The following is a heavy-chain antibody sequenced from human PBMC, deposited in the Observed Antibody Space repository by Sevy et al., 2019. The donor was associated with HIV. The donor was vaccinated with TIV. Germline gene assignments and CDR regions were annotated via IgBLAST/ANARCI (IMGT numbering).Heavy chain of an antibody. CDR1: GFTFDDYA. CDR2: ISWNSGSI. D-gene: IGHD5-18*01. CDR3: AKDSGGSYDYYYYYGMDV. J-gene: IGHJ6*02. Sequence: SLRLSCAASGFTFDDYAMHWVRQAPGKGLEWVSGISWNSGSIGYADSVKGRFTISRDNAKNSLYLQMNSLRAEDTALYYCAKDSGGSYDYYYYYGMDVWGQGTTVTVSS. V-gene: IGHV3-9*01.